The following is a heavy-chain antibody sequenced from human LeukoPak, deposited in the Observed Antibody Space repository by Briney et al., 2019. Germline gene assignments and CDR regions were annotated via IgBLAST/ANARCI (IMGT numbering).Heavy chain of an antibody. CDR1: GGSISSSSYY. D-gene: IGHD4-17*01. Sequence: SESLSLTRTDSGGSISSSSYYWGWIRQPPGKGLEWIGSIYYSGSTYYNPSLKSRVTISVDTSKNQFSLKLSSVTAADTAVYYCARQLYGDYVTLGQNFDYWGQGTLVTVSS. V-gene: IGHV4-39*01. J-gene: IGHJ4*02. CDR3: ARQLYGDYVTLGQNFDY. CDR2: IYYSGST.